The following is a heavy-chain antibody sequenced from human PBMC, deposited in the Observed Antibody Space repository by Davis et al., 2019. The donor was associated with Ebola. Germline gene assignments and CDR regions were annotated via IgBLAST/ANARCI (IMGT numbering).Heavy chain of an antibody. Sequence: SETLSLTCAVYGVSFSGYYWSWIRQPPGKGLEWIGEINHGGRTYYNPSLKSRVTISLDTSKNQFSLKLSSVTAADTAVYYCARVRVTIMIQGVMGGGGEHDSWGQGTLVTVSS. CDR1: GVSFSGYY. CDR2: INHGGRT. D-gene: IGHD3-10*01. J-gene: IGHJ4*02. CDR3: ARVRVTIMIQGVMGGGGEHDS. V-gene: IGHV4-34*01.